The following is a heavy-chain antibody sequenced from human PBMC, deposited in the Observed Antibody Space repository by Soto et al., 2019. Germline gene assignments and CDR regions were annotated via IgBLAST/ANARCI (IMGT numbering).Heavy chain of an antibody. V-gene: IGHV3-11*01. J-gene: IGHJ5*02. CDR1: GFTFSDYY. CDR3: ARPRFINYYDSSGYYEFDP. D-gene: IGHD3-22*01. Sequence: PGGSLRLSCAASGFTFSDYYMSWIRQAPGKGLEWVSYISSSGSTIYYADSVKGRFTISRDNAKNSLYLQMNSLRAEDTAVYYCARPRFINYYDSSGYYEFDPWGQGTLVTVSS. CDR2: ISSSGSTI.